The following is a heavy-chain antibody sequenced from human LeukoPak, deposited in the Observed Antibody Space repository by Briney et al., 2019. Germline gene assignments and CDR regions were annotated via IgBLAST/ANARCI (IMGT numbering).Heavy chain of an antibody. CDR1: GFTFDDYG. D-gene: IGHD2-15*01. J-gene: IGHJ4*02. CDR2: ISSSTNYI. V-gene: IGHV3-21*01. Sequence: GGSLRLSCAASGFTFDDYGMSWVRQAPGKGLEWVSSISSSTNYIYYADSVRGRFTISRDNAKNSLFLQMNSLRAEDTAVYYCAKDLAPIVVVVAALYYFDYWGQGTLVTVSS. CDR3: AKDLAPIVVVVAALYYFDY.